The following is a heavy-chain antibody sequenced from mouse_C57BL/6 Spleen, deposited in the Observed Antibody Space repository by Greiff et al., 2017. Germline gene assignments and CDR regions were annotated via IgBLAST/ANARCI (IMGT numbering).Heavy chain of an antibody. J-gene: IGHJ3*01. CDR3: ARSGYSY. CDR1: GYAFSSSW. CDR2: IYPGDGDT. V-gene: IGHV1-82*01. Sequence: QVQLQQSGPELVKPGASVKISCKASGYAFSSSWMNWVKQRPGKGLEWIGRIYPGDGDTNYNGKFKGKATLTADKSSSTAYMQRSSLTSEDSAVYFCARSGYSYWGQGTLVTVSA. D-gene: IGHD2-14*01.